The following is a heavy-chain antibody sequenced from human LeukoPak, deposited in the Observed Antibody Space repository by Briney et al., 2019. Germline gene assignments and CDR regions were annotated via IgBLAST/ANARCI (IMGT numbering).Heavy chain of an antibody. CDR1: GGSISSYY. CDR3: ARASRAAALYYFDY. Sequence: SETLSLTCTVSGGSISSYYWSWIRQPPGKGLEWIGYIYYSGSTNYNPSLKSRVTISVDTSKNQFSLKLSSVTAADTGVYYCARASRAAALYYFDYWGQGTLVTVSS. J-gene: IGHJ4*02. V-gene: IGHV4-59*01. D-gene: IGHD6-13*01. CDR2: IYYSGST.